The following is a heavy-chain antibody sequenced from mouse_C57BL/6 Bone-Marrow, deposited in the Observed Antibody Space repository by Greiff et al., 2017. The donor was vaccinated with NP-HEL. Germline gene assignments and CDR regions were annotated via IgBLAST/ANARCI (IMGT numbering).Heavy chain of an antibody. CDR2: IDPENGDT. D-gene: IGHD2-2*01. J-gene: IGHJ4*01. CDR3: TLWLRHAMDY. V-gene: IGHV14-4*01. Sequence: VQLQQSGAELVRPGASVKLSCTASGFNIKDDYMHWVKQRPEQGLEWIGWIDPENGDTEYASKFQGKATITAETSSNTAYLQLSSLTSEDTAVYYCTLWLRHAMDYWGQGTSVTVSS. CDR1: GFNIKDDY.